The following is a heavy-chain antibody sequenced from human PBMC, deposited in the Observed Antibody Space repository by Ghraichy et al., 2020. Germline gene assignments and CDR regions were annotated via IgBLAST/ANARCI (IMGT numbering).Heavy chain of an antibody. J-gene: IGHJ4*02. Sequence: SETLSLTCTVSGASISSLYCSWIRQPPGKGLEWMGYIYNSGSTYYNPSLKSPVTISLDTSKNQFSLKLTSVTAADTAVYYCASHFDTGGSYRGYWGQGILVTVSS. V-gene: IGHV4-59*11. CDR2: IYNSGST. CDR1: GASISSLY. D-gene: IGHD3-22*01. CDR3: ASHFDTGGSYRGY.